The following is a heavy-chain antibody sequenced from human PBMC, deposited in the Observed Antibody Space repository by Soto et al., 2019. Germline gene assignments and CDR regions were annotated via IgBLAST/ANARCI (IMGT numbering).Heavy chain of an antibody. V-gene: IGHV3-64*02. Sequence: GGSLRLSCAASGFMFSNNAMHWVRQAPGKGLEYVSGVSYNGRSTFYADSVKGRFSISRDNSKNTLFLQMGSLRAEDMAVYYCAREVETTGLLFAYWAREPWSPSP. D-gene: IGHD1-1*01. CDR1: GFMFSNNA. CDR2: VSYNGRST. J-gene: IGHJ4*02. CDR3: AREVETTGLLFAY.